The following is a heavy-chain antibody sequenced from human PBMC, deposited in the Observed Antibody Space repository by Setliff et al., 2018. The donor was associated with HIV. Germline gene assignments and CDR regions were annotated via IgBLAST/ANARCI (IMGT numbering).Heavy chain of an antibody. V-gene: IGHV3-21*01. J-gene: IGHJ6*02. CDR1: GFTFSNYV. D-gene: IGHD3-3*01. CDR3: ARDYLYYNLYNGSPVYGMDV. CDR2: ISIGSGGAI. Sequence: GGSLRLSCAASGFTFSNYVMTWVRQAPGKGLEWVSSISIGSGGAIDYADSVQGRFTISRDNSKNSLYLQMNSLRAEDTAVYYCARDYLYYNLYNGSPVYGMDVWGQGTTVTVSS.